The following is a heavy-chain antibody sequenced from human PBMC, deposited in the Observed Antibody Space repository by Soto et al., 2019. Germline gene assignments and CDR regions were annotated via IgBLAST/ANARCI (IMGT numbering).Heavy chain of an antibody. CDR3: ARVFESSGWSYFDY. J-gene: IGHJ4*02. V-gene: IGHV4-30-2*01. D-gene: IGHD6-19*01. CDR1: GGSIGSGGYS. Sequence: SETLSLTCAVSGGSIGSGGYSWSWIRQPPGKGLEWIGYIYHSGSTYYNPSLKSRVTISVDRSKNQFSLKLSSVTAADTAVYYCARVFESSGWSYFDYWGQGTLVTVSS. CDR2: IYHSGST.